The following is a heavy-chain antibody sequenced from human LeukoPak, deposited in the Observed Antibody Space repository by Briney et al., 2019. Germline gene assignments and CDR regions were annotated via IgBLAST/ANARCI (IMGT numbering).Heavy chain of an antibody. CDR3: ARGRGY. D-gene: IGHD3-10*01. CDR1: GGSFSGYY. Sequence: SETLSLTCAVYGGSFSGYYWSWIRQPPGKGLEWIGEINHSGSTNYNPSLKSRVTISVDTSKNQFSLKLSSVTAADTAVYYCARGRGYWGQGTLVTVSS. V-gene: IGHV4-34*01. CDR2: INHSGST. J-gene: IGHJ4*02.